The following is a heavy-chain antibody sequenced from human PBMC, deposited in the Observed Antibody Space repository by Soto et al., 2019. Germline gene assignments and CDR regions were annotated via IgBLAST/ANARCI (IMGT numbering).Heavy chain of an antibody. CDR1: GGSISSYY. CDR2: IYYSGST. Sequence: PSETLSLTCTVSGGSISSYYWSWIRQPPGKGLEWIGYIYYSGSTNYNPSLKSRVTISVDTSKNQFSLKLSSVTAADTAVYYCGRLLFYFGSVSYLGSDYYYYYYMDVWGKGTTVTVSS. CDR3: GRLLFYFGSVSYLGSDYYYYYYMDV. D-gene: IGHD3-10*01. V-gene: IGHV4-59*01. J-gene: IGHJ6*03.